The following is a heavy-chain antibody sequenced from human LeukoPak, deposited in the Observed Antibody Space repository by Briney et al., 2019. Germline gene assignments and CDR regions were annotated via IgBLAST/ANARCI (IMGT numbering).Heavy chain of an antibody. V-gene: IGHV3-74*01. CDR1: GFTFSNYW. J-gene: IGHJ4*02. D-gene: IGHD3-10*01. CDR2: INSDGSIT. Sequence: GGSLRLSCAASGFTFSNYWMHWVRQAPGKGLVWVSRINSDGSITSYADSVKGRFSISRDNSKNTLYLQMNSLRAEDTAVYYCAKGMNYYGSGSYSIDYWGQGTLVTVSS. CDR3: AKGMNYYGSGSYSIDY.